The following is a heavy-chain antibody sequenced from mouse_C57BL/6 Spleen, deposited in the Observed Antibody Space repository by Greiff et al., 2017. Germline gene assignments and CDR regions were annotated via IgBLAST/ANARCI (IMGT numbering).Heavy chain of an antibody. D-gene: IGHD2-4*01. V-gene: IGHV10-1*01. CDR1: GFSFNTYA. Sequence: DAGGGLVQPKGSLKLSCAASGFSFNTYAMNWVRQAPGKGLEWVARIRSKSNNYATYYADSVKDRFTISRDDSESMLYLQMNNLKTEDTAMYYCVRQGVYYDDGGAWFAYWGQGTLVTVSA. CDR2: IRSKSNNYAT. J-gene: IGHJ3*01. CDR3: VRQGVYYDDGGAWFAY.